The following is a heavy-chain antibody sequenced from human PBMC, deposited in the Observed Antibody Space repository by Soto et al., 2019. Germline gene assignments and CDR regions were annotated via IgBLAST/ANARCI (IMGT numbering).Heavy chain of an antibody. CDR2: IIPILGIA. CDR3: ARDPPIEYCISNSCSRERWFDP. V-gene: IGHV1-69*04. CDR1: GGTFSSYT. D-gene: IGHD2-2*01. J-gene: IGHJ5*02. Sequence: ASVKVSCKASGGTFSSYTISWVRQAPGQGLEWMGRIIPILGIANYAQKFQGRVTITADKSTNTAYMELSSLRSEDTAVYYCARDPPIEYCISNSCSRERWFDPCGQGNLVTVSS.